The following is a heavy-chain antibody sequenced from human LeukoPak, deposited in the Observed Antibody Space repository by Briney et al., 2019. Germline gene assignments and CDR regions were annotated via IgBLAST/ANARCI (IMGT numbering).Heavy chain of an antibody. J-gene: IGHJ3*02. CDR1: GGSFSGYY. V-gene: IGHV4-34*01. CDR3: ARGVYGDPRRRPNFDI. D-gene: IGHD4-17*01. CDR2: INHSGST. Sequence: SETLSLTCAVYGGSFSGYYWSWTRQPPGKGLEWIGEINHSGSTNYNPSLKSRVTISVDTSKNQFSLKLSSVTAADTAVYYCARGVYGDPRRRPNFDIWGQGTMVTVSS.